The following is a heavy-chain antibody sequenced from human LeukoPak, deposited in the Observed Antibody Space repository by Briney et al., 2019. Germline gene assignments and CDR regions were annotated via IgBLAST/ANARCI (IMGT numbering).Heavy chain of an antibody. V-gene: IGHV4-39*01. Sequence: SETLSLTCPVSGGSISSSTNYWGWIRQPPGKGLEWIGSIYYSGSTYFNPSLKSRVTISVDTSKNQFSLKLSSVTAADTAVYYCARHVYSSGWYIDDWGQGTLVTVSS. CDR2: IYYSGST. CDR1: GGSISSSTNY. CDR3: ARHVYSSGWYIDD. D-gene: IGHD6-19*01. J-gene: IGHJ4*02.